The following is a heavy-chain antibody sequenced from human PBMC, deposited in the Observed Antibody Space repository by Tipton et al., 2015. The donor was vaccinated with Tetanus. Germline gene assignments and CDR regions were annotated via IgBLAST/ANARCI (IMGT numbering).Heavy chain of an antibody. CDR2: IHHTGST. CDR1: GDSISSGGPY. D-gene: IGHD6-6*01. J-gene: IGHJ4*02. Sequence: TLSLTCTVSGDSISSGGPYWSWVRQFPGKGLEWMGYIHHTGSTYYNPPLKTRITLSVDTSKNQFPLKLTSVTAGDTAVYFCVKFEYRTSFASWGQGALVTVSS. V-gene: IGHV4-31*03. CDR3: VKFEYRTSFAS.